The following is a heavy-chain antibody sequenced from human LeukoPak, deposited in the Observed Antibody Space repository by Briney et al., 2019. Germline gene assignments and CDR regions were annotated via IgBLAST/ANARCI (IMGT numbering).Heavy chain of an antibody. CDR2: INPNSGGT. CDR3: ARVRTYYDILTGYQADAFDI. Sequence: VASVKVSCKASGYSFTGYYMHWVRQAPGQGLEWMGWINPNSGGTNYAQKFQGRVTMTRDTSISTAYMELSRLRSDDTAVYYCARVRTYYDILTGYQADAFDIWGQGTMVTVSS. V-gene: IGHV1-2*02. CDR1: GYSFTGYY. D-gene: IGHD3-9*01. J-gene: IGHJ3*02.